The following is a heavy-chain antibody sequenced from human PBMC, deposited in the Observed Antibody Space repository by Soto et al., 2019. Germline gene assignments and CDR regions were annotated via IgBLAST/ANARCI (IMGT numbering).Heavy chain of an antibody. J-gene: IGHJ4*02. D-gene: IGHD3-22*01. CDR2: VSFDGNNR. CDR3: VKSFFYDSSGYHYGLFDH. V-gene: IGHV3-30*18. CDR1: GFTFSKYA. Sequence: LRLSCAASGFTFSKYAMYWVRQAPGRGPEWVAVVSFDGNNRFHADSVRGRFTISRDNSKSTLFLQMDSLRVEDTAVYYCVKSFFYDSSGYHYGLFDHWGQGALVTVSS.